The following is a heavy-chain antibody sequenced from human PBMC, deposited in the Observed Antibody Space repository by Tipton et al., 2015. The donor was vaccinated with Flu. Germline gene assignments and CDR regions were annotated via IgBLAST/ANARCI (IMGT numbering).Heavy chain of an antibody. CDR1: GFTVSNNY. CDR3: ARVMTSVTTYGMDV. J-gene: IGHJ6*02. D-gene: IGHD4-17*01. V-gene: IGHV3-53*01. CDR2: IYSGGST. Sequence: VQLVQSGGGLIQPGGSLRLSCASSGFTVSNNYMSWVRQAPGKGLEWVSLIYSGGSTYYADSVKGRFTISRDNSKDTLYLQMNSLRVEDTAVYYCARVMTSVTTYGMDVWGQGTTVTVSS.